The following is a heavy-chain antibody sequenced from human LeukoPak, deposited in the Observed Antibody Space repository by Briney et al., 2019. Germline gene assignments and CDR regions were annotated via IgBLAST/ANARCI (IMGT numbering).Heavy chain of an antibody. CDR1: GGTFSSYA. D-gene: IGHD4/OR15-4a*01. V-gene: IGHV1-69*13. Sequence: GASVKVSCKASGGTFSSYAISWVRQAPGQGLEWMGGIIPIFGTANYAQKFQGRVTITADESTSTAYMELSSLRSDDTAVYYCARYGGNHSLDYWGQGTLVTVSS. CDR3: ARYGGNHSLDY. J-gene: IGHJ4*02. CDR2: IIPIFGTA.